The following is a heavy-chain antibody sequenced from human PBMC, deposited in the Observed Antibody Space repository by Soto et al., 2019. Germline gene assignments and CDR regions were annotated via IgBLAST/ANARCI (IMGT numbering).Heavy chain of an antibody. D-gene: IGHD5-18*01. J-gene: IGHJ4*02. Sequence: QVQLVESGGGVVQPGRSLRLSCAASGFTFSSYCMHWVRQAPGKGLEWVAVIWYDGSNKYYADSVKGRFTISRDNSKNTLYLQMNSLRAEDTAVYYCARVSAMATYSFDYWGQGTLVTGSS. CDR3: ARVSAMATYSFDY. CDR1: GFTFSSYC. V-gene: IGHV3-33*01. CDR2: IWYDGSNK.